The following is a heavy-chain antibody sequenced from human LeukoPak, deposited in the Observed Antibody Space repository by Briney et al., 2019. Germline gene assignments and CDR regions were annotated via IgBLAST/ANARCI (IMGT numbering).Heavy chain of an antibody. D-gene: IGHD4-17*01. CDR1: GGSFSGYY. CDR2: INHSGST. Sequence: KPSETLSLTCAVYGGSFSGYYWSWIRQPPGKGLEWIGEINHSGSTNYNPSLKSRVTISVDTSKNQFSLKLSSVTAADTAVYYCASQLKVTTRYFDYWGQGTLVSVSS. V-gene: IGHV4-34*01. J-gene: IGHJ4*02. CDR3: ASQLKVTTRYFDY.